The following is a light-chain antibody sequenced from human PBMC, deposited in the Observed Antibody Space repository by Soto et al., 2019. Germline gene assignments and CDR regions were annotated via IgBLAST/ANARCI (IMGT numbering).Light chain of an antibody. V-gene: IGKV1-5*03. CDR3: QQYNSYPMYT. CDR1: QGISSW. J-gene: IGKJ2*01. CDR2: KAS. Sequence: DIPMTQSPSTLSASVGDRVTITCRASQGISSWWAWYQQKPGKAPKLLIYKASSLESGVPSRFSGSGSGTEFTLTISSLQPDDFATYYCQQYNSYPMYTFGQGTKLEIK.